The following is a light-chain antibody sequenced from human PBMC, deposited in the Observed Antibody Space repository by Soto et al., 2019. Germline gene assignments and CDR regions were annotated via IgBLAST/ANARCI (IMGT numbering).Light chain of an antibody. V-gene: IGKV1-5*01. CDR3: QQYNTYPLT. J-gene: IGKJ4*01. CDR1: QSINTW. CDR2: DAP. Sequence: DIQMTQSPSTLSASVGDRVTITCRASQSINTWLAWYRQKPGKAPKLLIFDAPYLASGVPSRFGGSGSGTEFTLTISSLQPDDLATYYCQQYNTYPLTFGGGTNVEI.